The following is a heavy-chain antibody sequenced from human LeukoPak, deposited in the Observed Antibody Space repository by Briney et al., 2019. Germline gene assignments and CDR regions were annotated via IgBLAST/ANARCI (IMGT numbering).Heavy chain of an antibody. J-gene: IGHJ6*03. Sequence: PSETLSFTCTVSGGSISSYYWSWIRRPAGKGLEWIGRIYSSGSTNYNPSLKSRVTMSVDTSKNQFSLKLSSVTAADTAVYYCARGVGSSSSWYPRGVYYYMDVWGKGTTVTISS. CDR2: IYSSGST. CDR1: GGSISSYY. CDR3: ARGVGSSSSWYPRGVYYYMDV. V-gene: IGHV4-4*07. D-gene: IGHD6-13*01.